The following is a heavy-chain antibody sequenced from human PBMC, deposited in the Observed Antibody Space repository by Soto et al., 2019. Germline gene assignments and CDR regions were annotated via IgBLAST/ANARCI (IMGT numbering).Heavy chain of an antibody. CDR1: GYTFTSYA. J-gene: IGHJ4*02. CDR3: ARSIVVVTSFDY. D-gene: IGHD3-22*01. Sequence: ASVKVSCKASGYTFTSYAMHWVRQAPGQRLEWMGWINAGNGNTKYSQKFQGRVTITRDTSASTAYMELSSLRSEDTAVYYCARSIVVVTSFDYWGQGTLVTISS. CDR2: INAGNGNT. V-gene: IGHV1-3*01.